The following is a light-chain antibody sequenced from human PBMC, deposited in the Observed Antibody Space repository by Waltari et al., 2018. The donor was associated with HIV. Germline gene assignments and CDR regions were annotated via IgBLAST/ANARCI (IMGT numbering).Light chain of an antibody. CDR1: SSDVGSYNL. CDR2: EGS. CDR3: CSYAGSSTFVV. V-gene: IGLV2-23*01. J-gene: IGLJ2*01. Sequence: QSALNKPASVSGSPGQSITISCSRTSSDVGSYNLVSCYQQHPGKAPKLIIYEGSKRPSGVSNRFSGSNSGNTASLTISGLQAEDEADYYCCSYAGSSTFVVFGGGTKLTVL.